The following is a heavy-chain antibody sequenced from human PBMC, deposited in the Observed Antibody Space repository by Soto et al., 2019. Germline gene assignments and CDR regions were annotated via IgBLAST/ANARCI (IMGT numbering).Heavy chain of an antibody. Sequence: QVQLVQSGAEVKKPGASVKVSCKASGYTFTSYGISWVRQAPGQGLEWMGWISAYNGNTNYAQKLQGRVTMTTDTXTXTXXMERRSLRSDDTAVYYCARGARLVGAIHLPHWFAPWGQGTLVTVSS. CDR3: ARGARLVGAIHLPHWFAP. V-gene: IGHV1-18*01. D-gene: IGHD1-26*01. J-gene: IGHJ5*02. CDR2: ISAYNGNT. CDR1: GYTFTSYG.